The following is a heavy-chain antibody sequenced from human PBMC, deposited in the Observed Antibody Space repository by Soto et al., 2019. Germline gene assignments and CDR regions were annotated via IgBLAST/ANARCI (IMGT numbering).Heavy chain of an antibody. CDR2: INYSGST. D-gene: IGHD3-3*01. CDR1: GGSFSGYY. Sequence: PSETLSLTCAVYGGSFSGYYWSWIRQPPGKGLEWIGYINYSGSTNYNPSLKSRVTISVDTSKNQFSLKLSSVTAADTAVYYCARYYDFWSGPSVYYYMDVWGKGTTVTVSS. J-gene: IGHJ6*03. V-gene: IGHV4-34*01. CDR3: ARYYDFWSGPSVYYYMDV.